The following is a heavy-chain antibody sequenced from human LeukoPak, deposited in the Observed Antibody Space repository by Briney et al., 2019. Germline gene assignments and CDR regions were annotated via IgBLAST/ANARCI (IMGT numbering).Heavy chain of an antibody. Sequence: SETLSLTCTVSGYSISSGYYWGWIRQPPGKGLEWIGSIYHSGSTYYNPSLKSRVTISVDTSKNQFSLKLSSVTAADTAVYYCARGRRTMVRGAHDYWGQGTLVTVSS. CDR3: ARGRRTMVRGAHDY. J-gene: IGHJ4*02. CDR1: GYSISSGYY. CDR2: IYHSGST. V-gene: IGHV4-38-2*02. D-gene: IGHD3-10*01.